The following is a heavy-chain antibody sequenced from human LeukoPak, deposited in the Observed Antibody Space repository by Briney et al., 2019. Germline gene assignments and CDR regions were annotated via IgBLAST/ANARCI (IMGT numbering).Heavy chain of an antibody. V-gene: IGHV1-2*02. J-gene: IGHJ3*02. CDR2: INPNSGGT. CDR3: ARYPLGYSSSWYLLAFDI. CDR1: GYTFTGYY. D-gene: IGHD6-13*01. Sequence: ASVKVSCKASGYTFTGYYMHWVRQAPGQGLEWMGWINPNSGGTNYAQKFQGMVTMIRDTSISTAYMELSRLRSDDTALYYCARYPLGYSSSWYLLAFDIWGEGTMVTVSS.